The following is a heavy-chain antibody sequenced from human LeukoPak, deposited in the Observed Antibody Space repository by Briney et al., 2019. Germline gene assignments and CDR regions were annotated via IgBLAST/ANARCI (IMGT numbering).Heavy chain of an antibody. CDR3: AKGPRRGYSGYGASYYFDY. J-gene: IGHJ4*02. Sequence: GGSLRLSCAASGFTFSSHWMHWVRQAPGKGLEWVAFIRYDGSNKYYADSVKGRFTISRDNSKNTLYLQMNSLRAEDTAVYYCAKGPRRGYSGYGASYYFDYWGQGTLVTVSS. CDR1: GFTFSSHW. D-gene: IGHD5-12*01. V-gene: IGHV3-30*02. CDR2: IRYDGSNK.